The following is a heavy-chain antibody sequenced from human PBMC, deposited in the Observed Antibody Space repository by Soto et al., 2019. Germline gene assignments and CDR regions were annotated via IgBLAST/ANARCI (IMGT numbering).Heavy chain of an antibody. CDR3: ASFPRIEAAGSDY. Sequence: QVQLVQSGAEVKKPGSSVKVSCKASGGTFSSYTISWVRQAPGQGLEWMGRIIPILGIANYAQKFQGRVSIAADQSSRTAYRDLSSLRAEDTAVYYCASFPRIEAAGSDYWCQGSMVTVSS. J-gene: IGHJ4*02. V-gene: IGHV1-69*02. D-gene: IGHD6-13*01. CDR1: GGTFSSYT. CDR2: IIPILGIA.